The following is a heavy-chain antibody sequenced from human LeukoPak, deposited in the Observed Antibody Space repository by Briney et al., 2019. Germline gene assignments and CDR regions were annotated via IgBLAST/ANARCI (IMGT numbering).Heavy chain of an antibody. CDR3: ARDRRGFDP. J-gene: IGHJ5*02. CDR2: IYYSGST. V-gene: IGHV4-59*01. Sequence: GSLRLSCAASGFTFSSYAMSWVRQAPGKGLEWIGYIYYSGSTNYNPSLKSRVTISVDTSKNQFSLKLSSVTAADTAVYYCARDRRGFDPWGQGTLVTVSS. CDR1: GFTFSSYA.